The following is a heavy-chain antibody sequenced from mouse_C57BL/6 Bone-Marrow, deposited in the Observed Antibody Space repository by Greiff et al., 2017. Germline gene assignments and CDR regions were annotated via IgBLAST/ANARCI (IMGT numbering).Heavy chain of an antibody. CDR2: INPNYGTT. Sequence: VQLQQSGPELVKPGASVKISCKASGYSFTDYNMNWVKQSHGKSLEWIGVINPNYGTTSYNQKFKGKATLTVDQSSSTAYMQLNSLTSEDSAVYYCARRYYYGPYWYFDVWGTGATVTVSS. V-gene: IGHV1-39*01. J-gene: IGHJ1*03. D-gene: IGHD1-1*01. CDR1: GYSFTDYN. CDR3: ARRYYYGPYWYFDV.